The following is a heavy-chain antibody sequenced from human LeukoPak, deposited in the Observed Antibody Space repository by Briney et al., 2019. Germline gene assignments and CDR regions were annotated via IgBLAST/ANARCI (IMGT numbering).Heavy chain of an antibody. CDR3: APLSIPSGEFDY. CDR1: GFTFDDYA. V-gene: IGHV3-9*01. J-gene: IGHJ4*02. CDR2: ISWNSGSI. D-gene: IGHD2-2*01. Sequence: KPGGSLRLSCAASGFTFDDYAMHWVRQAPGKGLEWVSGISWNSGSIGYADSVKGRFTISRDNAKNSLYLQMNSLRAEDTAVYYCAPLSIPSGEFDYWGQGTLVTVSS.